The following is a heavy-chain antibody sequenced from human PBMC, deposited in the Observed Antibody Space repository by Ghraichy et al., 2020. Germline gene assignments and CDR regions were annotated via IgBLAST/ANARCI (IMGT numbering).Heavy chain of an antibody. J-gene: IGHJ6*02. CDR1: GGSFSGYY. Sequence: SETLSLTCAVYGGSFSGYYWSWIRQPPGKGLEWIGEINHSGSTNYNPSLKSRVTISVDTSKNQFSLKLSSVTAADTAVYYCARGGEYGSGAWISDVWGQGTTVTVSS. V-gene: IGHV4-34*01. D-gene: IGHD3-10*01. CDR2: INHSGST. CDR3: ARGGEYGSGAWISDV.